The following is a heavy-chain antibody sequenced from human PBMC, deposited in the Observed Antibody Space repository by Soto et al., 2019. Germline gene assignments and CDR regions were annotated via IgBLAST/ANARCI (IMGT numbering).Heavy chain of an antibody. CDR2: IRGSGDST. Sequence: GGSLRLSCAASGFTFSSYAMSWVRQAPGKGLEWVSAIRGSGDSTYYADSVKGRFTISRDNAKNSLYLQMNSLRAEDTAVYYCARGALRYYDSSGYYKPDAFDIWGQGTMVTVSS. D-gene: IGHD3-22*01. V-gene: IGHV3-23*01. J-gene: IGHJ3*02. CDR1: GFTFSSYA. CDR3: ARGALRYYDSSGYYKPDAFDI.